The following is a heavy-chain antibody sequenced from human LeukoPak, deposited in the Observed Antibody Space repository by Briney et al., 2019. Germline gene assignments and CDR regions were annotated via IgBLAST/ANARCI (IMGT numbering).Heavy chain of an antibody. D-gene: IGHD6-19*01. CDR3: AKEVNGWFEKGD. CDR1: GGSISIYY. J-gene: IGHJ4*02. Sequence: SETLSLTCTVSGGSISIYYWSWIRQPAGKGLEWIGRIYSSGSTNYNPSLKSRVTMSIDTSKSQFSLKLNSVTAADTAVYYCAKEVNGWFEKGDWDQGTLVTVSS. V-gene: IGHV4-4*07. CDR2: IYSSGST.